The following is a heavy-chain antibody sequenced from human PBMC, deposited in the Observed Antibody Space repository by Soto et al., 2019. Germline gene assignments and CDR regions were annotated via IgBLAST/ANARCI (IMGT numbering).Heavy chain of an antibody. CDR3: ARGHSGSYNPQFDY. Sequence: QVQLVQSGAEVKKPGASVKVSCKASGYTFTSYDINWVRQATGQGLEWMGWMNPNSGNTGYAQKCQGKVTMTSNTSISTAYMELSSLRSEDTAVYYCARGHSGSYNPQFDYWGQGTLVTVSS. V-gene: IGHV1-8*01. D-gene: IGHD1-26*01. CDR2: MNPNSGNT. CDR1: GYTFTSYD. J-gene: IGHJ4*02.